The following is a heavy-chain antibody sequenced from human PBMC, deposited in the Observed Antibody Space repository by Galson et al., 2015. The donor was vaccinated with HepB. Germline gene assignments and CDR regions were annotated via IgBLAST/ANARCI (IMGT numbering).Heavy chain of an antibody. CDR2: IIPILGIA. V-gene: IGHV1-69*04. CDR1: GGTFSSYA. D-gene: IGHD5-12*01. CDR3: ARHRYSGYDYDDAFDI. Sequence: SVKVSCKASGGTFSSYAISWVRQAPGQGLEWMGRIIPILGIANYAQKFQGRVTITADKSTSTAYMELSSLRSEDTAVYYCARHRYSGYDYDDAFDIWGQGTMVTVSS. J-gene: IGHJ3*02.